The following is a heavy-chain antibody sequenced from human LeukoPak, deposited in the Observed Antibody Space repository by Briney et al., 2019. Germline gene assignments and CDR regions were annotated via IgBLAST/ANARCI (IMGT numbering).Heavy chain of an antibody. J-gene: IGHJ4*02. CDR3: AKDQGYVLRFLEWLLCLDY. D-gene: IGHD3-3*01. V-gene: IGHV3-30*18. Sequence: PGGSLRLSCAASGFTFSSYGMHWVRQAPGKGLEWVAVISYDGSNKHYADSVKGRFTISRDNSKNTLYLQMNSLRAEDTAVYYCAKDQGYVLRFLEWLLCLDYWGQGTLVTVSS. CDR1: GFTFSSYG. CDR2: ISYDGSNK.